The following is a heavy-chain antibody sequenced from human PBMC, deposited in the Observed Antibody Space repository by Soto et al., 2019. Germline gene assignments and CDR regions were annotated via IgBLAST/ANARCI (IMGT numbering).Heavy chain of an antibody. Sequence: EASVKVSCKASGGTFSSYAISWVRQAPGQGLEWMGGNIPIFGTANYAQKFQGRVTITADESTSTAYMELSSLRSEDTAVYYCARTRRASYYYYGMDVWGQGTTVTVSS. J-gene: IGHJ6*02. V-gene: IGHV1-69*13. CDR3: ARTRRASYYYYGMDV. CDR1: GGTFSSYA. CDR2: NIPIFGTA.